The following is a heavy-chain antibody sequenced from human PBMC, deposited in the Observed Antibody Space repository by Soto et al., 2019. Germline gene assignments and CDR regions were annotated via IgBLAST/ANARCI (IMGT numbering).Heavy chain of an antibody. V-gene: IGHV1-8*01. CDR2: MNPNSGNT. CDR3: ARLGHYDFWSGYYPYYYYYYMDV. D-gene: IGHD3-3*01. CDR1: GYTFTSYD. Sequence: QVQLVQSGAEVKKPGASVKVSCKASGYTFTSYDINWVRQATGQGLEWMGWMNPNSGNTGYAQKFQRRVTMTKNTSISTAYMELSSLRSEDTAVYYCARLGHYDFWSGYYPYYYYYYMDVWGKGTTVTVSS. J-gene: IGHJ6*03.